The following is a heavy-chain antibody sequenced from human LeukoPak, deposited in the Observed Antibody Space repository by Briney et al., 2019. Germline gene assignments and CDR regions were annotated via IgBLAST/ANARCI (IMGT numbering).Heavy chain of an antibody. CDR3: ARHSRESLRIAAAGPMKNWFDP. D-gene: IGHD6-13*01. Sequence: SETLSLTCTVSGGSISSSSYYWGWIRQPPGKGQEWIGRIYYSGSTYYNPSLKSRVTISVDTSKNQFSLKLSYVTAADTTVYYCARHSRESLRIAAAGPMKNWFDPWGQGTLVTVSS. CDR2: IYYSGST. J-gene: IGHJ5*02. V-gene: IGHV4-39*01. CDR1: GGSISSSSYY.